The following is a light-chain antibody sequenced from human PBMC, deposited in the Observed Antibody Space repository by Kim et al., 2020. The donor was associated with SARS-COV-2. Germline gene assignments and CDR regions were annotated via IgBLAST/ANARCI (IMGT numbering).Light chain of an antibody. V-gene: IGLV3-19*01. CDR2: AKN. CDR1: SLRSCY. J-gene: IGLJ3*02. CDR3: YSRHSSGYYWM. Sequence: LGQTVRITCQGDSLRSCYASWYQQKPGQAPVLVIYAKNKRPSGIPDRFSGSNSGNTASLTITGALAEDEADYYCYSRHSSGYYWMFGGGTQLTVL.